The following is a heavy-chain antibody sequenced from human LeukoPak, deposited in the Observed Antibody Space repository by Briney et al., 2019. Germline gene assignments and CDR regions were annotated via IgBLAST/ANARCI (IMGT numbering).Heavy chain of an antibody. CDR1: GFRFSTYW. CDR2: IKEDGSES. J-gene: IGHJ4*02. CDR3: ARDWYRSYDY. D-gene: IGHD1-14*01. V-gene: IGHV3-7*01. Sequence: GGSLRLSCRVTGFRFSTYWMSWVLQAPRKGLVWVANIKEDGSESFYIDSLRGRFSISRDNANNLLYLQLNSLRPEDTAVYYCARDWYRSYDYWGQGTVATVSS.